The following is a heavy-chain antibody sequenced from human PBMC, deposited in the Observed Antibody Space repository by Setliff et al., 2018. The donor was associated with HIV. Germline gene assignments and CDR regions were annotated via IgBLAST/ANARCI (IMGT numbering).Heavy chain of an antibody. CDR3: ATDPVDGSSY. CDR2: LSDDLRTT. D-gene: IGHD3-10*01. V-gene: IGHV3-74*01. J-gene: IGHJ4*02. CDR1: GFNIEEYA. Sequence: PGGSLRLSCVASGFNIEEYAMAWVRQVPGKGLVWVSRLSDDLRTTDYADSVKGRFSISRDNAKNILYLQMNSLRAEDTAVYYCATDPVDGSSYWGQGTLVTVSS.